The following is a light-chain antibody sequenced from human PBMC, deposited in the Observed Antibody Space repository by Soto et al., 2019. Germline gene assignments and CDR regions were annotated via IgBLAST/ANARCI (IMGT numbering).Light chain of an antibody. CDR1: PSVANF. CDR3: QQRNNSPPAT. J-gene: IGKJ5*01. V-gene: IGKV3-11*01. CDR2: GAF. Sequence: VLTQSPATLSLSPGERSTRSCRASPSVANFVAWYQQKPGQAPRLLIYGAFNRATGIPARFSGSGSGTDFTLTIRSLEPEDTAVYYCQQRNNSPPATFGHGTRLV.